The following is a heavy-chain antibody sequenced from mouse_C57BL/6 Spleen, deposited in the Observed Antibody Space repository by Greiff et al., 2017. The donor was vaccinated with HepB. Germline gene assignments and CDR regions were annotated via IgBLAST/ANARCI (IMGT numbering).Heavy chain of an antibody. J-gene: IGHJ4*01. Sequence: QVQLQQPGAELVKPGASVKLSCKASGYTFTSYWMHWVKQRPGRGLEWIGRIDPNSGGTKYNEKFKSKATLTVDKPSSTTYMQLRSMASDDSAFYSCARSEGYSFYAIDYWGQGTAVTVSS. CDR3: ARSEGYSFYAIDY. CDR2: IDPNSGGT. D-gene: IGHD2-3*01. CDR1: GYTFTSYW. V-gene: IGHV1-72*01.